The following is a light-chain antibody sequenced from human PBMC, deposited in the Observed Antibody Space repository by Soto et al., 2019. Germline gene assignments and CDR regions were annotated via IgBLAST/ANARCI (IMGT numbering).Light chain of an antibody. CDR1: SSGVGGYNY. CDR2: EVS. V-gene: IGLV2-14*01. J-gene: IGLJ2*01. Sequence: QSALTQPASVSGSPGQSITISCTGTSSGVGGYNYVSWYQQHPSKAPKLMIYEVSNRPSGVSNRFSGSKSGNTASLTISGLQAEDEADYYCSSYTGNSTLVVFGGGTKLTVL. CDR3: SSYTGNSTLVV.